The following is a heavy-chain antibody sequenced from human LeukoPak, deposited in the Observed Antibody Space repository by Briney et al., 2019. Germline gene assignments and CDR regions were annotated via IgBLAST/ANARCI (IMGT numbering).Heavy chain of an antibody. CDR1: GYTLTSYV. CDR2: ISGYNGNT. D-gene: IGHD3-10*01. Sequence: ASVKVSCKPSGYTLTSYVISWVRQAPGQGLEWMGWISGYNGNTNYAQKFQGRVSMTTDTSTSTAYMELRSLRSDDTAVYYCARDYRDVLLWFGELSNWGQGTLVTVSS. J-gene: IGHJ4*02. CDR3: ARDYRDVLLWFGELSN. V-gene: IGHV1-18*01.